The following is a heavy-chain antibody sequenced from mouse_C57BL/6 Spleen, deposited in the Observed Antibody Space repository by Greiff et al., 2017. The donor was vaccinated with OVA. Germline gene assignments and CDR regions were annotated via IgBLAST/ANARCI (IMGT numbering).Heavy chain of an antibody. CDR2: IHPNSGST. Sequence: QVQLKQPGAELVKPGASVKLSCKASGYTFTSYWMHWVKQRPGQGLEWIGMIHPNSGSTNYNEKFKSKATLTVDQSSSTAYMQLSSVTSEDSAVYYCARGREYRRGGDYWGQGTTLTVSS. V-gene: IGHV1-64*01. J-gene: IGHJ2*01. CDR1: GYTFTSYW. CDR3: ARGREYRRGGDY. D-gene: IGHD2-14*01.